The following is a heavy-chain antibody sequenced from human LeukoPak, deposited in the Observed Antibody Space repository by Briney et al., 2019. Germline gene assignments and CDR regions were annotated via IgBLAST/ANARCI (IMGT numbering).Heavy chain of an antibody. CDR1: GGSISSGGYC. CDR2: ICHSGST. J-gene: IGHJ5*02. Sequence: SETLSLTCTVSGGSISSGGYCWSWIRQHPEKGLEWIGYICHSGSTDYNPPLQSRVTISVDMSKNQFSLELTSVTAADTAVYYCARSRGYCSGGTCYRWWFDPWGQGTLVTVSS. V-gene: IGHV4-31*03. D-gene: IGHD2-15*01. CDR3: ARSRGYCSGGTCYRWWFDP.